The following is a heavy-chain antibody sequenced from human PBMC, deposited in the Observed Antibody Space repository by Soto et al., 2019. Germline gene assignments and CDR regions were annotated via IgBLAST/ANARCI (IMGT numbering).Heavy chain of an antibody. CDR1: GGSISSGGYY. CDR3: ARVYYYGSGSYAYFDY. V-gene: IGHV4-31*03. J-gene: IGHJ4*02. Sequence: SETLSLTCTVSGGSISSGGYYWSWIRQHPGKGLEWIGYIYYSGSTYYNPSLKSRVTISVDTSKNQFSLKLSSVTAADTAVYYCARVYYYGSGSYAYFDYWGQGTLVTVSS. D-gene: IGHD3-10*01. CDR2: IYYSGST.